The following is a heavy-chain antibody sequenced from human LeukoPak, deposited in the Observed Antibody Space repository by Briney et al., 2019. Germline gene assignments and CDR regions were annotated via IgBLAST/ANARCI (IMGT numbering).Heavy chain of an antibody. V-gene: IGHV4-4*02. J-gene: IGHJ4*02. CDR3: ARDRGGYTYSHNY. D-gene: IGHD5-18*01. Sequence: SETLSLTCAVSGGSISSNNWWIWVRQSPEKGLEWIGEIYHDGSTNYNPSLKSRVTISMDKSKNQLSLKLNFVTAADTAVYYCARDRGGYTYSHNYWGQGTLVTVSS. CDR2: IYHDGST. CDR1: GGSISSNNW.